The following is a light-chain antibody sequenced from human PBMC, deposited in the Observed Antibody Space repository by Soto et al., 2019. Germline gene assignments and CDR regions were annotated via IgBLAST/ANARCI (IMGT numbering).Light chain of an antibody. CDR1: QSVNSDF. J-gene: IGKJ1*01. CDR3: QQYASSPVT. CDR2: GIS. V-gene: IGKV3-20*01. Sequence: EIVLTQSPGTLSLSPGERATLSCMASQSVNSDFLAWYQQKPDQAPRLLLYGISKRAAGVPDRFSGSGSGTVFTLTISRLEPEDLAVYYCQQYASSPVTFGQGTKVENK.